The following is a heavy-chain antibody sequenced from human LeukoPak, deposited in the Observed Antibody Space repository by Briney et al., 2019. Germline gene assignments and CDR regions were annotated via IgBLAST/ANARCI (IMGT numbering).Heavy chain of an antibody. J-gene: IGHJ6*03. CDR1: GFTFSSYG. CDR2: ISPSGRNT. D-gene: IGHD2-2*01. CDR3: AKDTSARPFSTGYMDV. V-gene: IGHV3-23*01. Sequence: SGGSLRLSCAASGFTFSSYGMSWVRQAPGKGLEWVSAISPSGRNTYYADSVKGRFIISRDNSKNTLYLQMNSLRAEDTAVYYCAKDTSARPFSTGYMDVWGKGTTVTISS.